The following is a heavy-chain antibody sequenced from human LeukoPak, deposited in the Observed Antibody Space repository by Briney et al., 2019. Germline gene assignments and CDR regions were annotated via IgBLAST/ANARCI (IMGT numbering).Heavy chain of an antibody. CDR3: ARHNSVGDTIFNTINGMDV. Sequence: SETLSLTCTVSGGSISGYYWSWIRQPPGKGLEWIGYIHYSGSTNYNPSLKSRAIISVDTSKNQFSLKLSSVTAADTAVYYCARHNSVGDTIFNTINGMDVWGQGTTVTVSS. CDR1: GGSISGYY. J-gene: IGHJ6*02. V-gene: IGHV4-59*08. CDR2: IHYSGST. D-gene: IGHD3-3*01.